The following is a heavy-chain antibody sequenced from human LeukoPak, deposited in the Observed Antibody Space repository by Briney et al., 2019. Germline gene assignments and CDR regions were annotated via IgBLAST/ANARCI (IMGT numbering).Heavy chain of an antibody. CDR3: ARDLTPEFTAKVY. CDR1: RFTFSSDW. D-gene: IGHD5-18*01. CDR2: IKQDGSEK. Sequence: VGSLRLSCAASRFTFSSDWMSSVRQAPGTRLKWLANIKQDGSEKYYVESVNGRFTISRDNAKNSLYLQKDSLRAEDTAADYCARDLTPEFTAKVYGGQGNLVTVSS. V-gene: IGHV3-7*01. J-gene: IGHJ4*02.